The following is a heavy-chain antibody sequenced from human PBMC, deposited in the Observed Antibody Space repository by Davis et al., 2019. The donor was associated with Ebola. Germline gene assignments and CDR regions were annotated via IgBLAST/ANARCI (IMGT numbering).Heavy chain of an antibody. CDR1: GFTFSSYG. Sequence: PGGSLRLSCAASGFTFSSYGMHWVRQAPGKGLEWVAVISYDGSNKYYADSVKGRFTISRDNSKNTLYLQMNSLRAEDTAVYYCARDGGYRRANWYFDLWGRGTLVTVSS. CDR2: ISYDGSNK. CDR3: ARDGGYRRANWYFDL. D-gene: IGHD2-15*01. V-gene: IGHV3-30*03. J-gene: IGHJ2*01.